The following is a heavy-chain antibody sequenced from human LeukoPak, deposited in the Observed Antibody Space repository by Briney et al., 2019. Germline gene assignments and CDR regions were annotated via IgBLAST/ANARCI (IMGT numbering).Heavy chain of an antibody. CDR2: IKQDGSEK. D-gene: IGHD3-22*01. Sequence: PGGSLRLSCAASGFTFSSYWMSWVRQAPGKGLEWVANIKQDGSEKYYVDSVKGRFTISRDNAKNSLYLQMNSLRAEDTAVYYCAKGLGPPTISHDSSGYHSIYWGQGTLVTVSS. V-gene: IGHV3-7*01. CDR3: AKGLGPPTISHDSSGYHSIY. J-gene: IGHJ4*02. CDR1: GFTFSSYW.